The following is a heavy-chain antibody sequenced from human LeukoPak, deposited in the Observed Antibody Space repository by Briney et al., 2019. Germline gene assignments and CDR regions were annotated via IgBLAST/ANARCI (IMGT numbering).Heavy chain of an antibody. Sequence: PSEILSLTCAVYGGSFSGYYWSWIRQPPGKGLEWIGEINHSGSTNYNPSLKSRVTISVDTSKNQFSLKLSSVTAADTAVYYCARWVYGSGVFDYWGQGTLVTVSS. V-gene: IGHV4-34*01. J-gene: IGHJ4*02. CDR2: INHSGST. D-gene: IGHD3-10*01. CDR1: GGSFSGYY. CDR3: ARWVYGSGVFDY.